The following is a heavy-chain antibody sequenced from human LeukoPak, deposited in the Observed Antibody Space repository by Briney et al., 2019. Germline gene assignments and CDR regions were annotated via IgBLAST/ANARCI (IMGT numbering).Heavy chain of an antibody. D-gene: IGHD6-19*01. CDR1: GGTFSTFA. Sequence: GASVKVSCKTSGGTFSTFAISWVRQAPGQGLEWIGWIYPNTGGTNYPQQFEGRITMTRDTSISTAYMELTRLRFDDTAVYYCATGINYNSGWYGSFDSWGQGSLVTVSS. J-gene: IGHJ4*02. CDR2: IYPNTGGT. CDR3: ATGINYNSGWYGSFDS. V-gene: IGHV1-2*02.